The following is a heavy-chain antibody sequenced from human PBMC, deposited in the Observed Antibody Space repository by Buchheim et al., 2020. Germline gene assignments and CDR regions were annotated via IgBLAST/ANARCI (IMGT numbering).Heavy chain of an antibody. J-gene: IGHJ4*02. V-gene: IGHV4-30-4*01. Sequence: QVQLQESGPGLVKPSQTLSLTCTVSGGSISSGDYYWSWIRQPPGKGLEWIGYIYYSGSTYYHPSLKSRVTISVDTSKTQFSLKLSSVTAADTAVYYCARCKGITIFGVVSFFDYWGQGTL. CDR3: ARCKGITIFGVVSFFDY. CDR2: IYYSGST. D-gene: IGHD3-3*01. CDR1: GGSISSGDYY.